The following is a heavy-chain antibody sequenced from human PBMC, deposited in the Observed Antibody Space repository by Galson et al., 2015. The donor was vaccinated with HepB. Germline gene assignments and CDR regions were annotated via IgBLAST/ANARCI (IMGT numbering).Heavy chain of an antibody. CDR2: ISWNSGSI. D-gene: IGHD6-19*01. CDR1: GFTFDDYA. CDR3: ARSPGGSSGWYEGSFDY. V-gene: IGHV3-9*01. J-gene: IGHJ4*02. Sequence: SLRLSCAASGFTFDDYAMHWVRQAPGKGLEWVSGISWNSGSIGYADSVKGRFTISRDNAKNSLYLQMNSLRAEDTALYYCARSPGGSSGWYEGSFDYWGQGTLVTVSS.